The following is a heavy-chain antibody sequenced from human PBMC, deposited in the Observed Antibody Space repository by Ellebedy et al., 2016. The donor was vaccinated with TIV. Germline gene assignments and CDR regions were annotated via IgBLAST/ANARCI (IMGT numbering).Heavy chain of an antibody. CDR2: ISGSGGSP. D-gene: IGHD4-23*01. V-gene: IGHV3-23*01. CDR3: ARDHGGNSGWFDP. CDR1: GFTFSSYA. J-gene: IGHJ5*02. Sequence: GESLKISXAASGFTFSSYAMSWVRQAPGKGLEWVSAISGSGGSPNYADSVKGRFTISRDNAKNSLYLQMNSLRAEDTAVYYCARDHGGNSGWFDPWGQGTLVTVSS.